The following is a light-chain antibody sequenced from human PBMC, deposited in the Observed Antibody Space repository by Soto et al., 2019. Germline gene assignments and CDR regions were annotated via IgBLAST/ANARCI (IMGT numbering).Light chain of an antibody. Sequence: ENVLTQSPATLSLSQGESATLSCRASQSVSSYLAWYQQKPGQAPRLLIYDAVNRATGIPARFSGSGSGTDFTLTIGSLEPEDSGVYYCQQRINWPLTFGGGTKVDIK. CDR3: QQRINWPLT. CDR1: QSVSSY. J-gene: IGKJ4*01. V-gene: IGKV3-11*01. CDR2: DAV.